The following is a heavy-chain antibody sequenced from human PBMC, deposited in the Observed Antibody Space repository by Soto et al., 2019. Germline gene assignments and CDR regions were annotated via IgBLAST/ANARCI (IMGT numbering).Heavy chain of an antibody. Sequence: QVQLVQSGAEVKEPGSSVKVSCKASGDLFNNHAFNWVRQAPGQGLEWMGRISPLFSTTNYAQKFQGRVTIGADELTTVVYLEVNNLESDDSAIYYCAASSAIAAAGYFHFWGQGTLVTVSS. CDR2: ISPLFSTT. CDR3: AASSAIAAAGYFHF. D-gene: IGHD6-13*01. J-gene: IGHJ4*02. V-gene: IGHV1-69*01. CDR1: GDLFNNHA.